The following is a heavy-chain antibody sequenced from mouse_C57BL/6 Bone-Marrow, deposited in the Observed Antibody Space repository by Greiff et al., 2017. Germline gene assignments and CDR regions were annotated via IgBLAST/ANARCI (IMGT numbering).Heavy chain of an antibody. CDR3: TTNWDRYFDY. V-gene: IGHV14-4*01. Sequence: EVQLQQSGAELVRPGASVKLSCTASGFNIKDDYMHWVKQRPEQGLEWIGWIDPENGDTEYASKFQGKATITADTSSNTAYLQLSSLTSEDTAVDYCTTNWDRYFDYWGQGTTLTVSS. J-gene: IGHJ2*01. D-gene: IGHD4-1*01. CDR2: IDPENGDT. CDR1: GFNIKDDY.